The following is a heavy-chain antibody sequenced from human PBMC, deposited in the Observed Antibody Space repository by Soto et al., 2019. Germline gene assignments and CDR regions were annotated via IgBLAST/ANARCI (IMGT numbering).Heavy chain of an antibody. CDR2: IYWNDDK. Sequence: SGPMPVNPQQTLTLTCTFPEFSLRPSGVGGGWGRPPPGKALEWLALIYWNDDKRYSPSLKDRLAISKDTSSNQVVLTINKIEPGDSATYLCAHAGDYDLLTLDHWGPGTLVTGSS. V-gene: IGHV2-5*01. CDR3: AHAGDYDLLTLDH. CDR1: EFSLRPSGVG. D-gene: IGHD4-17*01. J-gene: IGHJ4*02.